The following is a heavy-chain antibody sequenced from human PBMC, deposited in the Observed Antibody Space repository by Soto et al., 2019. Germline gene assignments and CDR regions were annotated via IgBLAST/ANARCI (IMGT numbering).Heavy chain of an antibody. CDR2: ISGSGGST. J-gene: IGHJ3*02. CDR3: ARLPAYYDFWSGYYRGGDAFDI. D-gene: IGHD3-3*01. V-gene: IGHV3-23*01. CDR1: GFTFSSYA. Sequence: GGSLRLSCAASGFTFSSYAMSWVRQAPGKGLEWVSAISGSGGSTYYADSVKGRFTISRDNAKNSLYLQMNSLRAEDTAVYYCARLPAYYDFWSGYYRGGDAFDIWGQGTMVTVSS.